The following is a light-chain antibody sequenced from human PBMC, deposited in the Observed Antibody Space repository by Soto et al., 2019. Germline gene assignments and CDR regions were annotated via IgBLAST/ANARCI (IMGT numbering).Light chain of an antibody. CDR1: QGISNF. J-gene: IGKJ1*01. Sequence: DIQSVQDPYFLSASLGDRFTIACRASQGISNFLAWYQQKAGKAPKLLIYGASSLQTGVPSRFSGSGSGTDFTLTISSLQPEDFATYYCQQSYSTPWTFGQGTKVDIK. CDR3: QQSYSTPWT. CDR2: GAS. V-gene: IGKV1-39*01.